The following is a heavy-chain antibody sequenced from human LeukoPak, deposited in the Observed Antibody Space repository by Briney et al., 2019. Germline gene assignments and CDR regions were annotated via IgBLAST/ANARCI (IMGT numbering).Heavy chain of an antibody. CDR2: ISGSGGST. D-gene: IGHD3-3*01. V-gene: IGHV3-23*01. Sequence: PGGSLRLSCAASGFTFSSYAMSWVRQAPGKGLEWVSAISGSGGSTYYADSVKGRFTISRDNSKNTLYLQMNSLRAEDTAVYYCAKPNYDFWSGPQASVDYWGQGTLVTVSS. J-gene: IGHJ4*02. CDR3: AKPNYDFWSGPQASVDY. CDR1: GFTFSSYA.